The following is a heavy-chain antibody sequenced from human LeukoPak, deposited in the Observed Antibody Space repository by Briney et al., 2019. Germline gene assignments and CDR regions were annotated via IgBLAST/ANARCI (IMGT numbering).Heavy chain of an antibody. CDR1: GFTVSSNY. CDR2: ISSSSSYI. Sequence: GGSLRLSCAASGFTVSSNYMTWVRQAPGKGLEWVSSISSSSSYIYYADSVKGRFTISRDNAKNSLYLQMNSLRAEDTAVYYCALTRPYYYYGMDVWGQGTTVTVSS. V-gene: IGHV3-21*01. J-gene: IGHJ6*02. D-gene: IGHD1-14*01. CDR3: ALTRPYYYYGMDV.